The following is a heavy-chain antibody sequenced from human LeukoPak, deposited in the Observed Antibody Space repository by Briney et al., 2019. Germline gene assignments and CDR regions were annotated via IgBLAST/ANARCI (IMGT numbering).Heavy chain of an antibody. Sequence: PGGSLRLSCAASGFTFSSYSMNWVRQAPGKGLEWVSSISSSSSYIYYADSVKGRFTISRDNAKNSLYLQMNSLRAEDTAFYYCARDPDMVRGVNFDYWGQGTLVTVSS. D-gene: IGHD3-10*01. V-gene: IGHV3-21*01. CDR2: ISSSSSYI. J-gene: IGHJ4*02. CDR3: ARDPDMVRGVNFDY. CDR1: GFTFSSYS.